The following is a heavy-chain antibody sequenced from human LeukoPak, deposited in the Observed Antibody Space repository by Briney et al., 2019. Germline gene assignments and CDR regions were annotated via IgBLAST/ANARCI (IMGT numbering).Heavy chain of an antibody. Sequence: ASVKVSCKASGYTFTVYYMHWVRQAPGQGREWMGWINPNSGGTTYAQKFQGRVNMTRDTSISTAYMELSRLRSDDTAVYYCARGKYMGYFDYWGQGTLVTVSS. D-gene: IGHD1-1*01. CDR3: ARGKYMGYFDY. J-gene: IGHJ4*02. CDR1: GYTFTVYY. CDR2: INPNSGGT. V-gene: IGHV1-2*02.